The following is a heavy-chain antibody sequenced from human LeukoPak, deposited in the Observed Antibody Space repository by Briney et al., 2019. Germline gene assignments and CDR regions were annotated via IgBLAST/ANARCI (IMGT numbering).Heavy chain of an antibody. D-gene: IGHD3-22*01. V-gene: IGHV4-34*01. Sequence: SETLSLTCAVYGGSFSGYYWSWIRQPPGKGLEWIGEINHSGSTNYNPSLKSRVTISVDTSKNQFSLKLSSATAADTAVYYCARVLDYYDSSGYLTAYYFDYWGQGTLVTVSS. J-gene: IGHJ4*02. CDR2: INHSGST. CDR1: GGSFSGYY. CDR3: ARVLDYYDSSGYLTAYYFDY.